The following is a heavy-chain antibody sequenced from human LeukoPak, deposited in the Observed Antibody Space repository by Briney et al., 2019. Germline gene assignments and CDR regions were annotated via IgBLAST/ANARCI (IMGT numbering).Heavy chain of an antibody. CDR1: GFTFSSYA. CDR3: ARDSGWSHYFDY. J-gene: IGHJ4*02. V-gene: IGHV3-23*01. CDR2: ISGSGGST. D-gene: IGHD6-19*01. Sequence: GSLRLSCAASGFTFSSYAMSWVRQAPGKGLEWVSAISGSGGSTYYADSVKGRFTISRDNSKNTLYLQMNSLRAEDTAVYYCARDSGWSHYFDYWGQGTLVTVSS.